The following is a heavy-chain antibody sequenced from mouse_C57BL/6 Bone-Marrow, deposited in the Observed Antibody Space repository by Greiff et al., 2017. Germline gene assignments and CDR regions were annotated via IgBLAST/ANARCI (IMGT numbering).Heavy chain of an antibody. D-gene: IGHD2-3*01. CDR2: IYPRSGNP. CDR1: GYTFTSYG. Sequence: QVQLQQSGAELARPGASVKLSCKASGYTFTSYGISWVKQRTGQGLEWIGEIYPRSGNPYYNEKFKGKATLTADKSSSTAYMELRSLTSEDSAVFFCASDTGWSFAYWGQGTLVTVSA. J-gene: IGHJ3*01. CDR3: ASDTGWSFAY. V-gene: IGHV1-81*01.